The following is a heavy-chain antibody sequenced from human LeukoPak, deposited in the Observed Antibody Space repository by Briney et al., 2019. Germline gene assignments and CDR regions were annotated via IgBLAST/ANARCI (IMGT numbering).Heavy chain of an antibody. CDR3: ARGYGWYSPWRYFDY. J-gene: IGHJ4*02. CDR1: GGSISSGSYY. D-gene: IGHD6-19*01. V-gene: IGHV4-61*02. Sequence: SETLSLTCTVSGGSISSGSYYWSWIRQPAGKGLEWIGRIYTSGSTNYNPSLKSRVTISVDTSKNQFSLKLSSVTAADTAVYYCARGYGWYSPWRYFDYWGQGTLVTVSS. CDR2: IYTSGST.